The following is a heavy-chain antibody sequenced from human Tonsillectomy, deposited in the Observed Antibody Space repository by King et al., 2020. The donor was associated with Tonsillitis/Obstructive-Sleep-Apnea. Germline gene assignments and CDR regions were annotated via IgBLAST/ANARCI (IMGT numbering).Heavy chain of an antibody. CDR3: AKIIYYGDRGVFDDFDL. J-gene: IGHJ3*01. D-gene: IGHD4-17*01. V-gene: IGHV3-43*01. CDR1: GFTFDDYT. Sequence: QLVQSGGVVVQPGGSLRLSCAASGFTFDDYTMHWVRQAPGKGLEWVSLISWDGGSTYYADSVKGRFTISRDNSKNSLYLPMNSLRTEDTALYYCAKIIYYGDRGVFDDFDLWGQGTMVTVSS. CDR2: ISWDGGST.